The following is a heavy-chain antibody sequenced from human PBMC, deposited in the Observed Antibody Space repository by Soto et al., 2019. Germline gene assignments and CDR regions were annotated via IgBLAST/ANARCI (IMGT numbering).Heavy chain of an antibody. V-gene: IGHV3-73*01. J-gene: IGHJ4*02. D-gene: IGHD4-17*01. CDR3: TRGYGDYVRDY. Sequence: EVQLVESGGGLVQRGASLKLSCAVSGFTFSGSAMHWVRHASGKGLEWVGRIRSKANNYATAYAASVKGRFTISRDDSKNTAYLQMNSLKSEDTAVYYCTRGYGDYVRDYWGQGTLVTVSS. CDR2: IRSKANNYAT. CDR1: GFTFSGSA.